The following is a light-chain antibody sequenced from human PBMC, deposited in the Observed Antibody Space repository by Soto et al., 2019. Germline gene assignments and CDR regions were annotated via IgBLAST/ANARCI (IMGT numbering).Light chain of an antibody. V-gene: IGKV3-11*01. Sequence: GVSSTNNSSARQSVSSNLDWYQQKPGQAPRVLIYHAYNRSTGIPPRFSGSGSGTDFTLTTSNLGLGDRQSYCCQLRNMWAISFGEGTRLEIK. J-gene: IGKJ5*01. CDR1: QSVSSN. CDR2: HAY. CDR3: QLRNMWAIS.